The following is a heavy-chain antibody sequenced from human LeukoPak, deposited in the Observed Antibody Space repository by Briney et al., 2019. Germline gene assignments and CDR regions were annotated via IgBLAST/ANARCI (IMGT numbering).Heavy chain of an antibody. Sequence: GGSLRLSCVASGFTFSDAWMSWVRQAPGKGVEWVCRIKSKIDGGTIDYAAPVKGRFTISRDDSRNTLYLQMNSLKTEDTAVYYCTTRRQDGCWGQGTLVTVS. J-gene: IGHJ4*02. CDR1: GFTFSDAW. CDR3: TTRRQDGC. CDR2: IKSKIDGGTI. D-gene: IGHD6-25*01. V-gene: IGHV3-15*01.